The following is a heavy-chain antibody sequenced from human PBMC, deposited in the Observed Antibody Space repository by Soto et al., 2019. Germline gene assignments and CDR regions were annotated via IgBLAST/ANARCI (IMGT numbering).Heavy chain of an antibody. J-gene: IGHJ6*02. CDR1: GFTFSTYG. D-gene: IGHD2-15*01. CDR2: IWYDGSNK. V-gene: IGHV3-33*01. Sequence: QVQLVESGGGVVQPGRSLRLSCAASGFTFSTYGMHWVRQAPDKGLEWVAVIWYDGSNKYYADSVKGRFTISRDNSKSTLYLQMNSLRAEDTAVYYCASEYCSGGRCYYYGMDVWGQGTTVTVSS. CDR3: ASEYCSGGRCYYYGMDV.